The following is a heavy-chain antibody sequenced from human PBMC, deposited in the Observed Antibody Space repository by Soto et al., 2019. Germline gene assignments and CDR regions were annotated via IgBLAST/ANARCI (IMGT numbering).Heavy chain of an antibody. D-gene: IGHD5-12*01. V-gene: IGHV4-34*01. CDR3: ARGQEGIVATH. Sequence: QVQLQQWGAGLLKPSETLSLTCTVNGGSLTGYYWSWIRQPPGKGLEWIGEVKDGGITNYSPSLRGXASXSXVTSKNYVSLRLNPVTAADTAVYFCARGQEGIVATHWDQGALVTVSS. J-gene: IGHJ4*02. CDR2: VKDGGIT. CDR1: GGSLTGYY.